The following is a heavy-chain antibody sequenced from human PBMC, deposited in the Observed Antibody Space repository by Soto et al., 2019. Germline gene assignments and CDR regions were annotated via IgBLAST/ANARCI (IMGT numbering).Heavy chain of an antibody. D-gene: IGHD6-25*01. CDR1: GYPLTDFY. CDR2: INPHTGDT. Sequence: QVQLVQSGAEVKKPGASVTVSCKTSGYPLTDFYIHWVRQAPGQGLEWMAWINPHTGDTNTALKFQGRVTMTRDTSINTAFMELTRLSSDDTAVYYCAREGGAAPGARREWYLDLLGRGTLVSVSS. J-gene: IGHJ2*01. CDR3: AREGGAAPGARREWYLDL. V-gene: IGHV1-2*02.